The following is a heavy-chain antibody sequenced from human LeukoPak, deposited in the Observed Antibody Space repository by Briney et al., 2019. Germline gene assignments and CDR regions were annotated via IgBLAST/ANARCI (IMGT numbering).Heavy chain of an antibody. J-gene: IGHJ5*02. CDR2: INPNSDGI. D-gene: IGHD1-26*01. Sequence: ASVMVSCKASGYTFTDYYIHWVRQAPGQGLEWMGWINPNSDGINSAQKFQGRVTMTRDTSISTAYMELSRLRSDDTAVYYCARVKALGIVGSTTVLDPWGQGTLVTVSS. CDR3: ARVKALGIVGSTTVLDP. V-gene: IGHV1-2*02. CDR1: GYTFTDYY.